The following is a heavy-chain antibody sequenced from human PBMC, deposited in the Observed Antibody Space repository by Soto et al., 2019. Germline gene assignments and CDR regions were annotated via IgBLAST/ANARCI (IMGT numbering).Heavy chain of an antibody. Sequence: PSETLSLTCTVSGGSVSSSYWSWVRQPAGKGLEWIGRIHTRGIINYNPSLTGRVTMSVDTSKNQVFLRLSSVTAADTGVYYCARGHSSRSGYYDVAWGQGTLVTVS. V-gene: IGHV4-4*07. CDR2: IHTRGII. D-gene: IGHD3-22*01. CDR3: ARGHSSRSGYYDVA. CDR1: GGSVSSSY. J-gene: IGHJ5*02.